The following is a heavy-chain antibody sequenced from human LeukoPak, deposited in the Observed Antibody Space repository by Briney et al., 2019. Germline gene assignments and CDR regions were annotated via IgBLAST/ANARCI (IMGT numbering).Heavy chain of an antibody. CDR2: IKQDGGED. CDR3: ARLTNIDTYLYYFDF. Sequence: PGGSLRLSCAASRFTFSTYWMAWVRQAPGKGLEWVAYIKQDGGEDYYVDSVRGRFTISRDNSNNLLYLQIDNLRANDTAVYYCARLTNIDTYLYYFDFWGQGTLVTVSS. V-gene: IGHV3-7*01. D-gene: IGHD2/OR15-2a*01. CDR1: RFTFSTYW. J-gene: IGHJ4*02.